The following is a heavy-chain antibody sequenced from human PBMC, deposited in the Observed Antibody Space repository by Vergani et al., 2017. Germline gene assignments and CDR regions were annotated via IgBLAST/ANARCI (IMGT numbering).Heavy chain of an antibody. CDR1: GGSISSNNSY. CDR3: ARLQDDYGGIPEI. D-gene: IGHD4-23*01. J-gene: IGHJ4*02. V-gene: IGHV4-39*01. CDR2: FSSSGNT. Sequence: QLQLQESGPGLVKPSETLSLTCTVSGGSISSNNSYWGWIRQPPGKGLEWIGSFSSSGNTYYNPSLKSRCTISVDTSKNQFSLHLSAVTAADTAVYYCARLQDDYGGIPEIWGQGTLVTVSS.